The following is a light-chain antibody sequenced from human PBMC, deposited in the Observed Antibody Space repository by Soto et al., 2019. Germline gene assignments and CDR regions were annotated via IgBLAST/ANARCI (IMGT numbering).Light chain of an antibody. V-gene: IGKV3-15*01. CDR1: QSVSTN. J-gene: IGKJ3*01. Sequence: ELVMTQSPGTLSVSLGEGAILSCRTSQSVSTNLAWYQQKPGQAPRLLIYSASTRAAGVPARFSGSGSGTEFTLTISGLQSEDLALYYCQHYNSWPTFGPGTRVEIK. CDR3: QHYNSWPT. CDR2: SAS.